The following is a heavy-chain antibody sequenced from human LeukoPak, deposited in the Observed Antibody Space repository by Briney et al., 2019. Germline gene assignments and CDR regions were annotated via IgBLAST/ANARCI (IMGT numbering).Heavy chain of an antibody. D-gene: IGHD7-27*01. J-gene: IGHJ4*02. CDR2: LITSNDI. CDR3: ARDFARTGDYHHFDY. CDR1: GITFSNYA. V-gene: IGHV3-69-1*01. Sequence: GGSLRLSCVASGITFSNYAVSWVRQAPEKGLEWVSSLITSNDIYYADSVKGRFTISRDNAKNSLYLQMNGLRAEDTAVYYCARDFARTGDYHHFDYWGQGTLVTVSS.